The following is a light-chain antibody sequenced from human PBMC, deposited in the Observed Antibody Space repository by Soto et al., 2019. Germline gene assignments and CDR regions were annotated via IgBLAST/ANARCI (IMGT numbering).Light chain of an antibody. Sequence: EIVMTQSPATLSVSPGERVTLSCRASQSVSSNLAWYQQKPGQAPRLLIYGASTRATVFPARFSGSGSGTEFTVTISSLQSEDFAVYYWQQYNNWPQTFGQGTKLEIK. CDR3: QQYNNWPQT. V-gene: IGKV3-15*01. CDR2: GAS. CDR1: QSVSSN. J-gene: IGKJ2*01.